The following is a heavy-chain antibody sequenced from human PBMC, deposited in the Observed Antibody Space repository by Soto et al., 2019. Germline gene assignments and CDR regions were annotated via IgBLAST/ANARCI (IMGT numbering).Heavy chain of an antibody. D-gene: IGHD3-22*01. J-gene: IGHJ5*02. V-gene: IGHV3-23*01. CDR2: ISGSGGST. Sequence: LRLSCAASGFTFSSYAMSWVRQAPGRGLEWVSAISGSGGSTYYADSVKGRFTISRDNSKNTLYLQMNSLRAEDTAVYYCAKDSHSSGYSRNWFDPWGQGTLVTVSS. CDR1: GFTFSSYA. CDR3: AKDSHSSGYSRNWFDP.